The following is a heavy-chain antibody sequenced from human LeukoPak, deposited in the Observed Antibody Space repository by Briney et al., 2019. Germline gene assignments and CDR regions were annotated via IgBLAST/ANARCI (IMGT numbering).Heavy chain of an antibody. D-gene: IGHD5-18*01. Sequence: SGTLSLTCAVSGGSISSSNWWSWVRQPPGKGLEWIGEIYHSGSTNYNPSLKSRVTISVDKSKNQFSLKLSSVTAADTAVYYCARSGGYSYGTDWFDPWGQGTLVTVSS. CDR2: IYHSGST. V-gene: IGHV4-4*02. CDR1: GGSISSSNW. J-gene: IGHJ5*02. CDR3: ARSGGYSYGTDWFDP.